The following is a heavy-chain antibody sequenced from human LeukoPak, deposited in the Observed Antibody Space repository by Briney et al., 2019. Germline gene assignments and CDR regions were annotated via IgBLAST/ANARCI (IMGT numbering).Heavy chain of an antibody. D-gene: IGHD2-15*01. V-gene: IGHV3-23*01. Sequence: GGSLRLSCAASGFTFSSYAMSWVRQAPGKGLEWVSAISGSGGSTYYADSVKGWFTISRDNSKNTLYLQMNSPGAEDTAVYYCAKAAEGIYIADYWGQGTLVTVSS. J-gene: IGHJ4*02. CDR3: AKAAEGIYIADY. CDR2: ISGSGGST. CDR1: GFTFSSYA.